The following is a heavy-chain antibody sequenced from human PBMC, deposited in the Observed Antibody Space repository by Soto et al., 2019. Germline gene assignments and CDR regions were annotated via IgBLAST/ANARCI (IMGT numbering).Heavy chain of an antibody. CDR3: ARNYVDIVATIQDY. Sequence: ASVKVSCKASSYCFTSYGISWVRQAPGQGLEWMGWISAYNGNTNYAQKLQGRVTMTTDTSTSTAYMELRSLRSDDTAVYYCARNYVDIVATIQDYWGQGTLVTVSS. V-gene: IGHV1-18*01. CDR2: ISAYNGNT. CDR1: SYCFTSYG. J-gene: IGHJ4*02. D-gene: IGHD5-12*01.